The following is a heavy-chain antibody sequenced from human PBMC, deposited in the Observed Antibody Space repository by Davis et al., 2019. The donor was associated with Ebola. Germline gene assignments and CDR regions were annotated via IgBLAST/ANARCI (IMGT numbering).Heavy chain of an antibody. CDR1: GYTFTGYY. V-gene: IGHV1-2*06. D-gene: IGHD3-22*01. J-gene: IGHJ4*02. CDR2: INPSNGGT. Sequence: ASVKVSCKASGYTFTGYYIHWVRQAPGQGLEWMGRINPSNGGTNYAQKLQGRVTMTTDTSTSTAYMELRSLRSDDTAVYYCARMHYYDNSGWPDYWGQGTLVTVSS. CDR3: ARMHYYDNSGWPDY.